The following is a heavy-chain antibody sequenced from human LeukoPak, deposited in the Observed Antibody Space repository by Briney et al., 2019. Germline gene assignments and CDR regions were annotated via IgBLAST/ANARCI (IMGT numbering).Heavy chain of an antibody. J-gene: IGHJ4*02. Sequence: SETLSLTCTVSGGSISNFWNWIRQPPGQGLEWIGYMSNTGITKYNPSLKSRVTISADTSKTQFSLNLNFVTAADTAVYYCAKASVATAVLFDSWGQGTLVAVSS. CDR3: AKASVATAVLFDS. V-gene: IGHV4-59*01. CDR1: GGSISNF. D-gene: IGHD5-12*01. CDR2: MSNTGIT.